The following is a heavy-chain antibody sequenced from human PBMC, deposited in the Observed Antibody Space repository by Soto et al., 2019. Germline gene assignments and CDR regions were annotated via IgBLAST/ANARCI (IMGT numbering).Heavy chain of an antibody. CDR3: ARGYSSGWYFDL. CDR2: IIPIFGTA. V-gene: IGHV1-69*13. D-gene: IGHD6-19*01. J-gene: IGHJ2*01. CDR1: GVTFSSYA. Sequence: SVKVSGKASGVTFSSYAISWVRQAPGQGLEWMGGIIPIFGTANYAQKFQGRVTITADESTSTAYMELSSLRSEDTAVYYCARGYSSGWYFDLWGRGTLVTVSS.